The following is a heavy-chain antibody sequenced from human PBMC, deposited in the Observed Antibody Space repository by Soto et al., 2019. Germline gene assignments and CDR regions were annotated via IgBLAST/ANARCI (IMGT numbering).Heavy chain of an antibody. V-gene: IGHV1-69*13. Sequence: ASVKVSCKASGGTFSSYAISWVRQAPGQGLEWMGGIIPIFGTANYAQKFQGRVTITADESTSTAYMELSSLRSEDTVVYYCARARSSIAAAGREFDYWGQGTLVTVSS. J-gene: IGHJ4*02. CDR2: IIPIFGTA. CDR1: GGTFSSYA. CDR3: ARARSSIAAAGREFDY. D-gene: IGHD6-13*01.